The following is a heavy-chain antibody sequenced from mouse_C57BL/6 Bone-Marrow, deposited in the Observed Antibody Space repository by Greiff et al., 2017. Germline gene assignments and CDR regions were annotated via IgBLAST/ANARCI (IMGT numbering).Heavy chain of an antibody. Sequence: EVQLQQSGAELVRPGASVKLSCTASGFNIKDDYMHWVKQRPEQGLEWIGWFDPENGDTEYASKFQGKATITADTSSNTAYLQLSSLTSEDTAVYYCTVSAFITTVVGGYWGKGTTLTVAS. D-gene: IGHD1-1*01. CDR1: GFNIKDDY. J-gene: IGHJ2*01. CDR3: TVSAFITTVVGGY. V-gene: IGHV14-4*01. CDR2: FDPENGDT.